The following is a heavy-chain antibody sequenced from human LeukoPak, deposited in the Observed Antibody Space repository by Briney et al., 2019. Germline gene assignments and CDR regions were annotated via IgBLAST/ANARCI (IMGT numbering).Heavy chain of an antibody. D-gene: IGHD7-27*01. J-gene: IGHJ4*02. CDR1: GYTFIHYF. Sequence: ASVKVSCKASGYTFIHYFIHWVRQAPGQGLEWMGRINSNSGGTGYTQKFQGRVTMTRDTSITTVYMELSSLTSDDTAVYYCARDLSSTSNWELDYWGQGTLVTVSS. CDR3: ARDLSSTSNWELDY. CDR2: INSNSGGT. V-gene: IGHV1-2*06.